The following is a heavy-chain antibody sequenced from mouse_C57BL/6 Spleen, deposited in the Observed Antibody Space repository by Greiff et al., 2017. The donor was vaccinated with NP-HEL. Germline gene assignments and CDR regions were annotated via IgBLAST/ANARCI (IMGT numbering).Heavy chain of an antibody. CDR1: GYAFSSSW. Sequence: VQLQQSGPELVKPGASVKISCKASGYAFSSSWMNWVKQRPGKGLEWIGRIYPGDGDTNYNGKFKGKATLTADKSSSTAYMQLSSLTSEDSAVYFRARGSTTVVRYAMDYWGQGTSVTVSS. J-gene: IGHJ4*01. CDR2: IYPGDGDT. V-gene: IGHV1-82*01. CDR3: ARGSTTVVRYAMDY. D-gene: IGHD1-1*01.